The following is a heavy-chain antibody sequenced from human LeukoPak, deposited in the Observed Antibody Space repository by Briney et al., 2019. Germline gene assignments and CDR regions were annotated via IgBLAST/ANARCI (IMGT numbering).Heavy chain of an antibody. CDR2: IIPIFGTA. V-gene: IGHV1-69*13. Sequence: ASVKVSCKASGGTFSSYAISWVRQAPGQGLEWMGGIIPIFGTANYAQKFQGRVTITADESTSTAYMELSSLRSEDTAVYYCARDSDFWTGGAFDYWGQGTLVTVSS. J-gene: IGHJ4*02. CDR3: ARDSDFWTGGAFDY. CDR1: GGTFSSYA. D-gene: IGHD3/OR15-3a*01.